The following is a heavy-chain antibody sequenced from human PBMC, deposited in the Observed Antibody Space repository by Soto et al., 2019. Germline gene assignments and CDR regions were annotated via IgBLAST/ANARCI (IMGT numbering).Heavy chain of an antibody. J-gene: IGHJ5*02. D-gene: IGHD2-15*01. CDR3: ARGLGYCSGGSCHL. Sequence: VQLVESGGGLVQPGGSLRLSCAASGFTFSTYSMNWVRQAPGMGLEWVSSITSGRSTIYYADSVKGRFTISRDNAKNSLYLQMNSLRAEDTAVYYCARGLGYCSGGSCHLWGQGTLVTVSS. V-gene: IGHV3-48*01. CDR1: GFTFSTYS. CDR2: ITSGRSTI.